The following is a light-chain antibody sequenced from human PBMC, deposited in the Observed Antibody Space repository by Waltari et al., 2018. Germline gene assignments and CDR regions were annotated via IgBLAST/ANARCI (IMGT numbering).Light chain of an antibody. V-gene: IGLV2-23*02. CDR3: CSYAGSTTWL. CDR1: NSDVGHYNL. Sequence: QPALTQPASVSGSPGQSITISCTGSNSDVGHYNLVSWYQQHPGKAPNLLLYEVNQRPLGVSSRFSGSKSGITASLTISGLQAEDEADFYCCSYAGSTTWLFVGGTRLTV. CDR2: EVN. J-gene: IGLJ2*01.